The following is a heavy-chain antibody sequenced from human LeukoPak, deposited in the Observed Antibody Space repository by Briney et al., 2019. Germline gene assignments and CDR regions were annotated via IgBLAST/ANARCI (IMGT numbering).Heavy chain of an antibody. J-gene: IGHJ4*02. CDR3: VRDRTGERSVY. V-gene: IGHV1-2*02. D-gene: IGHD7-27*01. CDR2: INPNSGGT. CDR1: GYTFTGYY. Sequence: GASVKVSCKASGYTFTGYYIHWMRQAPGQGLEWMGWINPNSGGTEYTQKFQGRVTMTRDTSIRTAYMELNNLKSDDTAMYYCVRDRTGERSVYWGQGTLVTVS.